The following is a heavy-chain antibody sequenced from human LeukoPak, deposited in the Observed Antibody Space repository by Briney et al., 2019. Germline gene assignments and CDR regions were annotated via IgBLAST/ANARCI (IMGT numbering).Heavy chain of an antibody. CDR2: ISSSSSYI. D-gene: IGHD3-10*01. V-gene: IGHV3-21*01. Sequence: PGGSLRLSCAASGFTFSSYSMNWVRQAPGKGLEWVSSISSSSSYIYYADSVKGRFTISRDNAKNSLYLQMNSLRAEDTAVYYRARGRSGSLYNWFDPWGQGTLVTVSS. CDR1: GFTFSSYS. CDR3: ARGRSGSLYNWFDP. J-gene: IGHJ5*02.